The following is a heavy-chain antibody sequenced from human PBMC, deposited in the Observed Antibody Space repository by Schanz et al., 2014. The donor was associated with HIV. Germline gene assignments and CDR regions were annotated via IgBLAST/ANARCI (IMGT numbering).Heavy chain of an antibody. CDR3: ASDLNTPEIVVLLDY. D-gene: IGHD3-22*01. CDR2: IIPVFGTT. J-gene: IGHJ4*02. Sequence: QVQLVQSGAEVKKPGSSVKVSCKASGGTFMTYAISWVRQAPGQGLEWMGGIIPVFGTTNYAQKFQGRVTITADKSTSTAYMELSSLRSEDTAVYYCASDLNTPEIVVLLDYWGQGTLVTVSS. V-gene: IGHV1-69*06. CDR1: GGTFMTYA.